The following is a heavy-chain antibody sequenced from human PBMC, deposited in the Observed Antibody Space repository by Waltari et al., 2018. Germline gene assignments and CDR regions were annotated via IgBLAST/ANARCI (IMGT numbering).Heavy chain of an antibody. V-gene: IGHV4-34*01. D-gene: IGHD6-19*01. Sequence: QVQLQQWGAGLLKPSETLSLTCAVFGGSFSGYYWSWIRQAPGKGLEWIGEINHRGSTNYNPSLKSRVSILGDTSKNQFSLKLSSVIAADTAVYYCAIAYGSGRYGVWGQGTLVTVSS. J-gene: IGHJ4*02. CDR1: GGSFSGYY. CDR2: INHRGST. CDR3: AIAYGSGRYGV.